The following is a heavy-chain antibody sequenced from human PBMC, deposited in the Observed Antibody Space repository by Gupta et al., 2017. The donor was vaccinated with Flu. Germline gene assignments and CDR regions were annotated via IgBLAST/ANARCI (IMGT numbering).Heavy chain of an antibody. CDR2: IYYSGST. V-gene: IGHV4-59*08. Sequence: GLEWIGYIYYSGSTNYNPSCKSRVTMSVDTSKNRFSLNLNSVTAADTAVYFCARLGESGMYSGSSAYQYTDVWGKGTTVTVSS. J-gene: IGHJ6*04. D-gene: IGHD1-26*01. CDR3: ARLGESGMYSGSSAYQYTDV.